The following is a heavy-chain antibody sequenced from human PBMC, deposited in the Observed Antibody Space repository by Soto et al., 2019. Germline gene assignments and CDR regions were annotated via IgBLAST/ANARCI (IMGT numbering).Heavy chain of an antibody. V-gene: IGHV3-23*01. J-gene: IGHJ6*02. CDR3: AKRYGSGSYRDFNSYYGMDI. Sequence: RRLSCAASSFTFRNYGMSWVRQGPGKGLEWVSGISPTGEQRFYVDSVKGRFFISRDNSQNTLSLEMSNLRADDTAVYYCAKRYGSGSYRDFNSYYGMDIWGQGTSVTVSS. CDR1: SFTFRNYG. CDR2: ISPTGEQR. D-gene: IGHD3-10*01.